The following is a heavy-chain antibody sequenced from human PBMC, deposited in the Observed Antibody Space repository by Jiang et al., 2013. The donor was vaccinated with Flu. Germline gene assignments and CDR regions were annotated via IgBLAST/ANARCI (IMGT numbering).Heavy chain of an antibody. CDR3: ARGGLGFPLGL. V-gene: IGHV3-33*01. CDR2: IWNDGSKT. Sequence: VQLVESGGGVVQPGRSLRLSCEASGFTFSSYGMHWVRQAPGKGLEWVAIIWNDGSKTYHADSVKGRFNISRDNSKKTLFLQMNSLRAEDTAVYYCARGGLGFPLGLWGQGTLVIVSS. J-gene: IGHJ4*02. CDR1: GFTFSSYG. D-gene: IGHD3/OR15-3a*01.